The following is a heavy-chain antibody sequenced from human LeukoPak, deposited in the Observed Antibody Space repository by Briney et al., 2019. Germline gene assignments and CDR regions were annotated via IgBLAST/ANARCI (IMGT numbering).Heavy chain of an antibody. V-gene: IGHV1-58*01. CDR1: GFTFTSSA. CDR3: ARDRYSGSYALYYYYGMDV. CDR2: IVVGSGNT. J-gene: IGHJ6*02. D-gene: IGHD1-26*01. Sequence: SVKVSCKASGFTFTSSAVQWVRQARGQRLEWIGWIVVGSGNTNYAQKFQERVTITRDMSTSTAYMELSSLRSEDTAVYYCARDRYSGSYALYYYYGMDVWGQGTTVTVSS.